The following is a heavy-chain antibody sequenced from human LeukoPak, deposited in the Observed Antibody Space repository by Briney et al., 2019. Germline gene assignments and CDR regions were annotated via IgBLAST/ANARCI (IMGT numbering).Heavy chain of an antibody. Sequence: GGSLRLSCAASGFTFSSYAMSWVRQAPGKGLEWVSAISGSGGSTYYADSVKGRFTISRDNAKNSLYLQMNSLRAEDTAVYYCARDETAEKNFDYWGQGTLVTVSS. D-gene: IGHD2-2*01. V-gene: IGHV3-23*01. CDR3: ARDETAEKNFDY. J-gene: IGHJ4*02. CDR1: GFTFSSYA. CDR2: ISGSGGST.